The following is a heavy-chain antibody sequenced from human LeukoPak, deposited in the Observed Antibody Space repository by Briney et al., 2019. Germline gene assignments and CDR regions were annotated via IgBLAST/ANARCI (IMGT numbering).Heavy chain of an antibody. CDR3: AGGGEYYYDSSGYYWPWGY. J-gene: IGHJ4*02. V-gene: IGHV1-69*05. Sequence: VKVSCKASGGTFSSYAISWVRQAPGQGLEWMGGIIPIFGTANYAQKFQGRVTITTDESTSTAYMELSSLRSEDTAVYYCAGGGEYYYDSSGYYWPWGYWGQGTLVTVSS. CDR2: IIPIFGTA. CDR1: GGTFSSYA. D-gene: IGHD3-22*01.